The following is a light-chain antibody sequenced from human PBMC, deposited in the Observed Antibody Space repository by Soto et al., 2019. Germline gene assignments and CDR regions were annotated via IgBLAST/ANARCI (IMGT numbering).Light chain of an antibody. CDR1: QSVSTN. J-gene: IGKJ1*01. CDR3: QQYDNWPPWT. Sequence: EIVMTQSPATLSVSPGERATLSCRASQSVSTNLAWYQQKPGQAPILIIYGASTRVAGVPARFSASGSGTEFTLTISSLQSEDSAVYHCQQYDNWPPWTFGQGTKVEIK. V-gene: IGKV3-15*01. CDR2: GAS.